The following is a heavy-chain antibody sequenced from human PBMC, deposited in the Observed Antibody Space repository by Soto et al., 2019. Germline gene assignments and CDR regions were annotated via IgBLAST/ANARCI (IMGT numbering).Heavy chain of an antibody. J-gene: IGHJ4*01. CDR2: INNDGNSV. Sequence: GGFMRLSCAASGLRFSDHWIHWIRQDQGKGLVWVSHINNDGNSVTYADAVKGRFTISRDNSKNTVYLHMTSLRADDTAVYYCARDSARTFDYWGHGTPVTVSS. CDR1: GLRFSDHW. D-gene: IGHD1-1*01. V-gene: IGHV3-74*01. CDR3: ARDSARTFDY.